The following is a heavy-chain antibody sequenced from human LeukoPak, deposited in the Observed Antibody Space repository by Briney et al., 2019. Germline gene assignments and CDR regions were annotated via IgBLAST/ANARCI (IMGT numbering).Heavy chain of an antibody. V-gene: IGHV3-43*02. J-gene: IGHJ6*02. CDR1: GFTLDDFA. D-gene: IGHD3-10*01. Sequence: PGGSQTLSCAPSGFTLDDFAMHWARPAPGGGVEWVSFISGDSNSTDYADYVKGPFTISRNNSKNSLYLQINSLRTEDTALYYCAKDISAAKLYYSGLDVWGQGTTVTVSS. CDR3: AKDISAAKLYYSGLDV. CDR2: ISGDSNST.